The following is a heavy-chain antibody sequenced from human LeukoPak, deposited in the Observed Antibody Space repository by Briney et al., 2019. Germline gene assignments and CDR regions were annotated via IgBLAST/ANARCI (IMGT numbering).Heavy chain of an antibody. CDR2: ITLSSSTI. J-gene: IGHJ4*02. CDR3: ARDEGSPSYFDY. V-gene: IGHV3-48*01. CDR1: GFTFSNYN. Sequence: GGSLRLSCAASGFTFSNYNMNWVRQAPGKGLEWVSYITLSSSTIYYSDSVKGRFTISRDNAKNSLYLHMNSLRAEDTAVYYCARDEGSPSYFDYWGQGTLVTVSS. D-gene: IGHD1-26*01.